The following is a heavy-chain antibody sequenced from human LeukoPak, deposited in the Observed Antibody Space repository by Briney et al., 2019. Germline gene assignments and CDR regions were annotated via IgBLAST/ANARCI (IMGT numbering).Heavy chain of an antibody. CDR1: GASISSYH. V-gene: IGHV4-59*01. Sequence: PSETLSLTCTVSGASISSYHWSWIRQTPGKGLEWIGYISYSGSTNYNPSLKSRVTISVDTSKNQFSLKLTSVTAADTAVYYCARMGTGYSSGYNFDYWGQGTLVTVSS. D-gene: IGHD6-19*01. CDR2: ISYSGST. J-gene: IGHJ4*02. CDR3: ARMGTGYSSGYNFDY.